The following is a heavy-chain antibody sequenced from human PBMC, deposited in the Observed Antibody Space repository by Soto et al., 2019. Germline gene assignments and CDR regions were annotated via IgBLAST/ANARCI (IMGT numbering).Heavy chain of an antibody. D-gene: IGHD2-15*01. CDR3: ARGAKLYYDYYAMDF. CDR2: TYCRSKWFY. J-gene: IGHJ6*02. V-gene: IGHV6-1*01. Sequence: QTLSLTCAISGDSVSSNIVVWNWIRQSPSRGLEWLGRTYCRSKWFYEYAESVRSRIAINPDTSKNQFSLQLNSVTPEDTAVYYCARGAKLYYDYYAMDFWGQGSMVTVSS. CDR1: GDSVSSNIVV.